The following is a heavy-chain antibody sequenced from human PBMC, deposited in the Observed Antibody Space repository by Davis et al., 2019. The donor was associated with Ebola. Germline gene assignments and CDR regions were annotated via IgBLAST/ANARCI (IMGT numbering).Heavy chain of an antibody. D-gene: IGHD3-3*01. CDR2: ISAYNGNT. J-gene: IGHJ3*02. V-gene: IGHV1-18*04. CDR3: ARGKPGITIFEVDDPDAFDI. CDR1: GYTFTSYG. Sequence: ASVKVSCKASGYTFTSYGISWVRQAPGQGLEWMGWISAYNGNTNYAQKLQGRVTMTTDTSTSTAYMELRSLRSDDTAVYYCARGKPGITIFEVDDPDAFDIWGQGTMVTVSS.